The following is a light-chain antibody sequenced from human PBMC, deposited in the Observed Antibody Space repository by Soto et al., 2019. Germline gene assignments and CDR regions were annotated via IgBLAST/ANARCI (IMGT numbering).Light chain of an antibody. CDR1: SGDVGGNNH. CDR3: TSYRVSGV. V-gene: IGLV2-14*01. Sequence: QSVLTQPASVSGSPGESITISCTGISGDVGGNNHVSWYQQHPGKAPRLIIYEVSDRPSGVSDRFSGSKSGNTASLTISGLQAEDEADYYCTSYRVSGVFGTGTKLTVL. J-gene: IGLJ1*01. CDR2: EVS.